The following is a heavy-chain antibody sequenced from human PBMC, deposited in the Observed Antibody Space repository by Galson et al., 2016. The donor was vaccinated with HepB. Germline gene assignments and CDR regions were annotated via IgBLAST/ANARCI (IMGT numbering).Heavy chain of an antibody. CDR1: GSTFSINS. CDR2: IASSSSYI. J-gene: IGHJ6*02. V-gene: IGHV3-21*04. Sequence: SLRLSCAASGSTFSINSMSWVRQAPGKGLEWIAAIASSSSYIYYRDSVKGRFTISRDNANNSLYLQMNTLRAEDTAVYYCARKGTYYDFWQGYYYYYGMDGWGQGATVTVSS. CDR3: ARKGTYYDFWQGYYYYYGMDG. D-gene: IGHD3-3*01.